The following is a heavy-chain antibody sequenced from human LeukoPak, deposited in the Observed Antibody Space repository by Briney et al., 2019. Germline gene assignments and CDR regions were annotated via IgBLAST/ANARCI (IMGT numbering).Heavy chain of an antibody. V-gene: IGHV3-33*01. CDR3: AREPWLRSSFDY. D-gene: IGHD1-26*01. J-gene: IGHJ4*02. Sequence: PGRSLRLSCAASGFTFSSYGMHWVRQAPGKGLEWVAVIWYDGSNKYYADSVKGRFTISRDNSKNTLYLQMNSLRAEDTAVYYCAREPWLRSSFDYWGQGTLVTVSS. CDR1: GFTFSSYG. CDR2: IWYDGSNK.